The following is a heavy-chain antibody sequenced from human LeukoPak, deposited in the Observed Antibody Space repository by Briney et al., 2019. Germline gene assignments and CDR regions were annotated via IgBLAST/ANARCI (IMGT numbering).Heavy chain of an antibody. CDR2: INHSGST. J-gene: IGHJ5*02. Sequence: SETLSLTCGVYGGSFSGYYWSWIRQPPGKGLEWLGEINHSGSTNYNPSLKSRVTISVDTSKNQFSLKLSSVTAADTAVYYCAREEVGATTQTNWFDPWGQGTLVTVSS. V-gene: IGHV4-34*01. D-gene: IGHD1-26*01. CDR1: GGSFSGYY. CDR3: AREEVGATTQTNWFDP.